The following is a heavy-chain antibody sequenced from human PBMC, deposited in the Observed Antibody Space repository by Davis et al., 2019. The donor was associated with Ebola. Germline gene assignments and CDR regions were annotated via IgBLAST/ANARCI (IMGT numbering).Heavy chain of an antibody. D-gene: IGHD3-16*02. J-gene: IGHJ4*02. CDR3: ARDLHYDYIWGSYRYFDY. V-gene: IGHV1-46*01. CDR1: GYTFTSYY. CDR2: INPSGGST. Sequence: ASVKVSCKASGYTFTSYYMHWVRQAPGQGLEWMGIINPSGGSTSYAQKFQGRVTMTTDTSTSTAYMELRSLRSDDTAVYYCARDLHYDYIWGSYRYFDYWGQGTLVTVSS.